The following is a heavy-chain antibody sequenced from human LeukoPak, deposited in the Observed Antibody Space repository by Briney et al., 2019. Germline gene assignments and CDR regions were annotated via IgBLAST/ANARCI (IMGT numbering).Heavy chain of an antibody. D-gene: IGHD6-19*01. CDR2: ISAYNGNT. Sequence: RASVKVSCKASGYTFTSYGISWVRQAPGQGLEWMGWISAYNGNTNCGQKLQGRVTMTTDTSTSTAYMELRSLRSDDTAVYYCARDPHSSGWSYWGQGTLVTVSS. J-gene: IGHJ4*02. CDR1: GYTFTSYG. CDR3: ARDPHSSGWSY. V-gene: IGHV1-18*01.